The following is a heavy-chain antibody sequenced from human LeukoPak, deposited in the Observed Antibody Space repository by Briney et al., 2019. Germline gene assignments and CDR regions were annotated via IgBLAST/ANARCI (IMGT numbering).Heavy chain of an antibody. J-gene: IGHJ4*02. V-gene: IGHV1-46*01. CDR1: GYTFTSYY. Sequence: ASVKVSCKASGYTFTSYYMHWVRQAPGQGLEWMGLINTSGGSTSYAQKFQGRVTMTRDMSTSTVYMELSSLRSEDTAVYYCARDLVPVSYYYDSSGYDYWGQGTLVTVSS. D-gene: IGHD3-22*01. CDR3: ARDLVPVSYYYDSSGYDY. CDR2: INTSGGST.